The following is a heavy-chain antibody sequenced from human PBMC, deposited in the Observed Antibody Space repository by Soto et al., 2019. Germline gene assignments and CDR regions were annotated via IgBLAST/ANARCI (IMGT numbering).Heavy chain of an antibody. CDR1: GCTFITYG. CDR2: IKPEGGEE. D-gene: IGHD3-16*01. CDR3: VRDAHRGGDYDY. V-gene: IGHV3-7*01. Sequence: GGPLRLSCSASGCTFITYGRNWVRQAPGKGLEWVANIKPEGGEEYYVDSVKGRFTISRDNAKNSLYLQMNNLRDDDTALYYCVRDAHRGGDYDYWGQGALVTVSS. J-gene: IGHJ4*02.